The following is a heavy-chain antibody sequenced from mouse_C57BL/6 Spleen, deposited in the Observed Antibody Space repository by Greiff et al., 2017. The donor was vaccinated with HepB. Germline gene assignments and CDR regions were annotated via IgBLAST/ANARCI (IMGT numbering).Heavy chain of an antibody. CDR3: ARIGTTVVVSHFDY. V-gene: IGHV5-17*01. CDR2: LSSGSSTI. Sequence: EVMLVESGGGLVKPGGSLKLSCAASGFTFSDYGMHWVRQAPEKGLEWVAYLSSGSSTIYYADTVKGRFTISRDNAKNTLFLQMTSLRAEDTAMYYCARIGTTVVVSHFDYWGQGTTLTVSS. J-gene: IGHJ2*01. CDR1: GFTFSDYG. D-gene: IGHD1-1*01.